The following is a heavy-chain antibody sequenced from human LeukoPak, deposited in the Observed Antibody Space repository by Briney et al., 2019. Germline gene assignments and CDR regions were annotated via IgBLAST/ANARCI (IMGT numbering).Heavy chain of an antibody. CDR2: IYYSGST. D-gene: IGHD3-10*01. CDR1: GGSFSGYY. Sequence: SETLSLTCAVYGGSFSGYYWSWIRQPPGKGLEWIGYIYYSGSTYYNPSLKSRVTISVDTSKNQFSLKLSSVTAADTAVYYCASEFLGGTLGMDVWGQGTTVTVSS. J-gene: IGHJ6*02. V-gene: IGHV4-34*09. CDR3: ASEFLGGTLGMDV.